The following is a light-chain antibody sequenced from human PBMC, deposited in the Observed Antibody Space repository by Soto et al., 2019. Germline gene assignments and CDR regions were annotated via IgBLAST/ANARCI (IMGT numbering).Light chain of an antibody. J-gene: IGKJ1*01. CDR3: QQYNSWPRT. CDR2: RAS. Sequence: EIVQTQSRATLSVSPVQGAPLXYRASQSVNSNLAWYQQKPGQAPRLLIYRASTRATGLPARFSGSGSGTEFTLTISSLQSEDFAVYYCQQYNSWPRTFGQGTKVDI. V-gene: IGKV3-15*01. CDR1: QSVNSN.